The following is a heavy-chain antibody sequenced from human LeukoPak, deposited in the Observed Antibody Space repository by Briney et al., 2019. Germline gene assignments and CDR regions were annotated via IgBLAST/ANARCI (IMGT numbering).Heavy chain of an antibody. D-gene: IGHD2-15*01. CDR2: NYSGGST. CDR1: GFTVSTKY. Sequence: GGSLRLSCAASGFTVSTKYMSWVRQAPGKGLELVSANYSGGSTYYAESVKGRFTISRDNSKNTLYLQMNSLRAEDTAVYYCVMKGGCSGGSCYPYYFDYWGQGTLVTVSS. J-gene: IGHJ4*02. CDR3: VMKGGCSGGSCYPYYFDY. V-gene: IGHV3-66*01.